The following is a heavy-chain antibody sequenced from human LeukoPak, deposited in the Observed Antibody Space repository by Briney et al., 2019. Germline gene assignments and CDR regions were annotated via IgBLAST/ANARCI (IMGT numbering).Heavy chain of an antibody. CDR2: IYYSGST. Sequence: SETLSLTCTVSSGSISSSSYYWGWIRQPPGKGLEWIGSIYYSGSTYYNPSLKSRVTISVDTSKNQFSLKLSSVTAADTAVYYCARGTLDGGYDFWSGYYLTPNFDYWGQGTLVTVSS. J-gene: IGHJ4*02. V-gene: IGHV4-39*07. CDR3: ARGTLDGGYDFWSGYYLTPNFDY. CDR1: SGSISSSSYY. D-gene: IGHD3-3*01.